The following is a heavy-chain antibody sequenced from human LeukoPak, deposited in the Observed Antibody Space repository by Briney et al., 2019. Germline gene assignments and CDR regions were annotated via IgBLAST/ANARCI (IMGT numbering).Heavy chain of an antibody. V-gene: IGHV4-59*08. J-gene: IGHJ6*02. CDR1: GGSISSYY. Sequence: ASETLSLTCTVSGGSISSYYWSWIRQPPGKGLEWIGYIYYSGSTNYNPSLKSRVTISVDTSKNQFSLKLSSVTAADTAVYYCASSAHYASYYYYGMDVWGQGTTVTVSS. CDR3: ASSAHYASYYYYGMDV. D-gene: IGHD3-16*01. CDR2: IYYSGST.